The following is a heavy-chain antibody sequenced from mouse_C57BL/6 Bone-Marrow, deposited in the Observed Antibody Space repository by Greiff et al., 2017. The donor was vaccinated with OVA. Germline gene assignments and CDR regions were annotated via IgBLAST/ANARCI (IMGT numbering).Heavy chain of an antibody. J-gene: IGHJ2*01. D-gene: IGHD2-3*01. V-gene: IGHV14-4*01. CDR1: GFNIKDDY. CDR3: TTGNGYYSYYFDY. Sequence: EVQLQESGAELVRPGASVKLSCTASGFNIKDDYMHWVKQRPEQGLEWIGWIDPENGDTEYASKFQGKATITADTSSNTAYLQLSSLTSEDTAVYYCTTGNGYYSYYFDYWGQGTTLTVSS. CDR2: IDPENGDT.